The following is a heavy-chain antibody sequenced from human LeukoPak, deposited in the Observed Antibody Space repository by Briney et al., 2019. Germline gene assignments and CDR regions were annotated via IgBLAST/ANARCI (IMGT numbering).Heavy chain of an antibody. D-gene: IGHD3-22*01. CDR3: ARPFTRNSSGRDFDY. V-gene: IGHV4-39*01. CDR1: GGSISSSSYY. J-gene: IGHJ4*02. CDR2: IYYSGST. Sequence: SETLSLTCTVSGGSISSSSYYWGWIRQPPGKGLEWIGSIYYSGSTYYNPSLKSRVTMSVDTSKNQFSLKVTSVTAADTAVYYCARPFTRNSSGRDFDYWGQGTLVTVSS.